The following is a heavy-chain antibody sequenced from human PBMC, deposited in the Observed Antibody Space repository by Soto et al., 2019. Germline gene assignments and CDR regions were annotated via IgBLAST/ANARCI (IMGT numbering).Heavy chain of an antibody. D-gene: IGHD1-20*01. CDR2: IDTSGNT. CDR3: ARNNWNDENFDY. Sequence: SETLSLTCTVSGGSISTYYWSWVRQPAGKGLEWIGRIDTSGNTNYNPSLKSRVTISVDKSKNQFSLKLSSVTAADTAVYYCARNNWNDENFDYWGQGTLVTVSS. J-gene: IGHJ4*02. CDR1: GGSISTYY. V-gene: IGHV4-4*07.